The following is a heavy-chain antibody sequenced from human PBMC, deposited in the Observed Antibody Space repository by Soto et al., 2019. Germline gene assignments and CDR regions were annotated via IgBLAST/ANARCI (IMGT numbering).Heavy chain of an antibody. CDR2: FYSSGSI. Sequence: SETLSLTCFVAGYSITAGGYYWSWIRHHPGKGLEWIGSFYSSGSIIYNPSLRSRVSISGDTSSNQFSMSLTSVTAADTARYYCARMYSSGSGWFHPWGQGTLVTVSS. CDR1: GYSITAGGYY. CDR3: ARMYSSGSGWFHP. J-gene: IGHJ5*02. D-gene: IGHD6-19*01. V-gene: IGHV4-31*03.